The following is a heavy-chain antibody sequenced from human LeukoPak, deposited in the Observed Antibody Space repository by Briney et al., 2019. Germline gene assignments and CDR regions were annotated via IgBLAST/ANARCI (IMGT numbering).Heavy chain of an antibody. D-gene: IGHD3-3*01. V-gene: IGHV4-4*02. CDR2: IYHSGST. Sequence: PSGTLSLTCAVSGGSISSSNWWSWVRQPPGKGLEWIGEIYHSGSTNYNPSLKSRVTISVDKSKNQFSLELSSVTAADTAVYYCARHDDIGVFRNGMDVWGQGTTVTVS. J-gene: IGHJ6*02. CDR3: ARHDDIGVFRNGMDV. CDR1: GGSISSSNW.